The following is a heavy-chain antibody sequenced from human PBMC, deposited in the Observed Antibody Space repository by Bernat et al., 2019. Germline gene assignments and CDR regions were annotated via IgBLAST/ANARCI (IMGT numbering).Heavy chain of an antibody. Sequence: QVQLVQSGAEVKKPGSLVKVSCKASGGTFSSYAISWVRQAPGQGLEWMGGIIPIFGTANYAQKFQGRVTITADESTTTAYMMLSSLRSEDTAVYYCARDLDYGGNPRFDYWGQGTLVTVSS. CDR3: ARDLDYGGNPRFDY. CDR1: GGTFSSYA. D-gene: IGHD4-23*01. J-gene: IGHJ4*02. CDR2: IIPIFGTA. V-gene: IGHV1-69*01.